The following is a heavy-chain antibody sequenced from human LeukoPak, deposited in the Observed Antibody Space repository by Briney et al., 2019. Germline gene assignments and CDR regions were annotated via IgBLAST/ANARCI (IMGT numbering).Heavy chain of an antibody. CDR2: IYYSGST. CDR3: ARVNKRTYYYGSGSYWFDY. Sequence: KPSETLSLTCTVSGGSISSYYWSWLRQPPGKGLEWIGYIYYSGSTNYNPSLKSRVTISVDTSKNQFSLKLSSVTAADTAVYYCARVNKRTYYYGSGSYWFDYWGQGTLVTVSS. V-gene: IGHV4-59*01. D-gene: IGHD3-10*01. CDR1: GGSISSYY. J-gene: IGHJ4*02.